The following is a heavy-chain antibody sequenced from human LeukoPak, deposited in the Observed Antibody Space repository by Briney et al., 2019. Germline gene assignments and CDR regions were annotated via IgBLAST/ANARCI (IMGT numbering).Heavy chain of an antibody. J-gene: IGHJ4*02. CDR3: ARGITIFGVAPFFDY. Sequence: SETLSLTCTVSGGSISSGGYYWSWLRQHPGTGLEWIGYIYYGGSTYYNPSLKSRVTISVDTSKNQFSLKLSSVTAADTAVYYCARGITIFGVAPFFDYWGQGTLVTVSS. D-gene: IGHD3-3*01. V-gene: IGHV4-31*03. CDR2: IYYGGST. CDR1: GGSISSGGYY.